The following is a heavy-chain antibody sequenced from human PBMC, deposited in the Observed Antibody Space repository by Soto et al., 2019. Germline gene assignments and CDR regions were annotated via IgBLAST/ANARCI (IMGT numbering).Heavy chain of an antibody. J-gene: IGHJ4*02. D-gene: IGHD3-22*01. CDR2: ISGDGGST. V-gene: IGHV3-43*02. CDR1: GFTFDDYA. Sequence: GGSLRLSCAASGFTFDDYAMHWVRQAQGKGLEWVSLISGDGGSTYYADSVKGRFTISRDNSKNSLYLQMNSLRTEDTALYYCARIYDSSGYYFDYWGQGTLVTVSS. CDR3: ARIYDSSGYYFDY.